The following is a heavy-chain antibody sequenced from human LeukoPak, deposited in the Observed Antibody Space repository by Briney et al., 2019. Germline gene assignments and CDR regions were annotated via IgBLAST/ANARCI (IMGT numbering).Heavy chain of an antibody. D-gene: IGHD3-3*01. V-gene: IGHV4-59*01. Sequence: SETLSLTCTVSGGSISSYYWSWIRQPPGKGLAWIGYIYYSGSTNYNPSLKSRVTISVDTSKNQFSLKLSSVTAADTAVYYCARSIYDFWSGYYHDAFDIWGQGTMVTVSS. CDR1: GGSISSYY. J-gene: IGHJ3*02. CDR2: IYYSGST. CDR3: ARSIYDFWSGYYHDAFDI.